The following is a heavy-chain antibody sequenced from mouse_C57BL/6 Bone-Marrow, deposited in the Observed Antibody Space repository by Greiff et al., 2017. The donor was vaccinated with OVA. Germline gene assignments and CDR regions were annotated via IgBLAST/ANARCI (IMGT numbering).Heavy chain of an antibody. CDR3: ARDDYGIAY. J-gene: IGHJ3*01. D-gene: IGHD2-4*01. V-gene: IGHV5-17*01. CDR2: ISSGSSTI. Sequence: EVQLQQSGGGLVKPGGSLKLSCAASGFTFSDYGMHWVRQAPEKGLEWVAYISSGSSTIYYADTVKGRFTISRDNAKNTLFLQMTSLRSEDTAMYYCARDDYGIAYWGQGTLVTVSA. CDR1: GFTFSDYG.